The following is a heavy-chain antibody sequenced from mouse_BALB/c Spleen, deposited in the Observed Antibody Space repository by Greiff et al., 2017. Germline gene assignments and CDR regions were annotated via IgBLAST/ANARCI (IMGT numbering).Heavy chain of an antibody. V-gene: IGHV5-4*02. CDR3: ARDGDGYWFAD. J-gene: IGHJ3*01. CDR2: ISDGGSYT. CDR1: GFTFSDYY. D-gene: IGHD3-3*01. Sequence: EVKVVESGGGLVKPGGSLKLSCAASGFTFSDYYMYWVRQTPEKRLEWVATISDGGSYTYYPDSVKGRFTISRDNAKNNLYLQMSSLKTEDTAMYYCARDGDGYWFADWGQGTLVTVSA.